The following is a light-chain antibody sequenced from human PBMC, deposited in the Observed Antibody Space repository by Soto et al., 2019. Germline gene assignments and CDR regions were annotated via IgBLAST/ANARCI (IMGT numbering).Light chain of an antibody. V-gene: IGKV3-11*01. CDR1: QSVGSY. J-gene: IGKJ4*01. CDR3: QQRSDWPYT. Sequence: EIVLTQSPATLSLSPGDRATLSCRASQSVGSYLGWYQQRPGPAPRLLIYDASYRATGIPASFSGSGSGTDFDSHIRILEPEDFEVYYCQQRSDWPYTFGGGTKLEIQ. CDR2: DAS.